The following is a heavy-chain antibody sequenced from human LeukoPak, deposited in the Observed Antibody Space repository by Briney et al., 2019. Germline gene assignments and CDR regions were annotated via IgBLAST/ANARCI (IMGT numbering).Heavy chain of an antibody. J-gene: IGHJ6*02. Sequence: GGSLRLSCVASGFTFSNYAMNWVRQAPGKGLEWVSGVSGGGSSTYYADSVKGRFTISRDNSKNMLYLQMNSLRAEDTAVYYCAKDPTVPAASYYYYGMDVWGQGTTVTVSS. CDR1: GFTFSNYA. D-gene: IGHD2-2*01. CDR3: AKDPTVPAASYYYYGMDV. V-gene: IGHV3-23*01. CDR2: VSGGGSST.